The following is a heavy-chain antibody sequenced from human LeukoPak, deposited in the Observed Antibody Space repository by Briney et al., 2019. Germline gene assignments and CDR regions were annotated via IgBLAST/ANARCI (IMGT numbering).Heavy chain of an antibody. D-gene: IGHD4-17*01. CDR3: ARRDATVTTLPFDY. CDR2: IYYSGST. Sequence: SQTLSLTCTVSGGSISSSSYYWGWIRQPPGKGLEWIGSIYYSGSTYYNPSLKSRVTISVDTSKNQFSLKLSSVTAADTAVYYCARRDATVTTLPFDYWGQGTLVTVSS. J-gene: IGHJ4*02. V-gene: IGHV4-39*01. CDR1: GGSISSSSYY.